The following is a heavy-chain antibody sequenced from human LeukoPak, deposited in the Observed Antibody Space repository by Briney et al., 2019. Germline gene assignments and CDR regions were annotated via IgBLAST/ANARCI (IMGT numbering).Heavy chain of an antibody. CDR1: GFTFSTYW. J-gene: IGHJ6*02. V-gene: IGHV3-7*04. D-gene: IGHD3-10*01. CDR2: INQDGSEK. CDR3: ARGDTSGSGEDYYYYHGMDV. Sequence: GGSLRLSCAASGFTFSTYWVNWVRQAPGKGLEWVANINQDGSEKYYVDSVKGRFTISRDNAMNSLYLQMNSLRAEDTAVYYCARGDTSGSGEDYYYYHGMDVWGQGTTVTVSS.